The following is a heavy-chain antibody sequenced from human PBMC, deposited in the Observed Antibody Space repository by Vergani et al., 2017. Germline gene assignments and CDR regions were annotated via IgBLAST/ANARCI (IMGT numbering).Heavy chain of an antibody. Sequence: QVQLQESGPGLVKPSETLCLTCTVSGGSVSSGSYYWSWIRQPPGKGLEWIGYIYYSGSTNYNPSLKSRVTISVDTSKNQFSLKLSSVTAADTAVYYCARVESTTTVXTPGGNYYYYGMDVWGQATTVTVSS. CDR1: GGSVSSGSYY. D-gene: IGHD4-23*01. V-gene: IGHV4-61*01. CDR3: ARVESTTTVXTPGGNYYYYGMDV. CDR2: IYYSGST. J-gene: IGHJ6*02.